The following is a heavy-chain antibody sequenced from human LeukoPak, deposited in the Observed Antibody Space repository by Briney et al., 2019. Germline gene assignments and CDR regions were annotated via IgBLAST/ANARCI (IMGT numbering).Heavy chain of an antibody. V-gene: IGHV3-30*18. D-gene: IGHD5/OR15-5a*01. J-gene: IGHJ4*02. CDR3: AKIETKIYDVDY. Sequence: GGSLRLSCAASGFTFSSYGMHWVRQAPGKGLEWVAVISYDGSNKYYADSVKGRFTISRDNSKNTLYLQMNSLRAEDTAVYYCAKIETKIYDVDYWGQGTLVTVSS. CDR1: GFTFSSYG. CDR2: ISYDGSNK.